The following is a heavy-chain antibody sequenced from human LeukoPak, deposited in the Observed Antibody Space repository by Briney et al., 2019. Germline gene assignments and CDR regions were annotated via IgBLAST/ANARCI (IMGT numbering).Heavy chain of an antibody. CDR3: ARDIRGIPPPYYYYGMDV. Sequence: SVKVSCKASGYTLTTQAINWVRQAPGQGLEWMGWINPKSGGTNYARKFQGWVTMTRDTSTSTAYMELSRLRSDDTAVYYCARDIRGIPPPYYYYGMDVWGQGTTVTVSS. V-gene: IGHV1-2*04. CDR1: GYTLTTQA. CDR2: INPKSGGT. J-gene: IGHJ6*02. D-gene: IGHD3-10*01.